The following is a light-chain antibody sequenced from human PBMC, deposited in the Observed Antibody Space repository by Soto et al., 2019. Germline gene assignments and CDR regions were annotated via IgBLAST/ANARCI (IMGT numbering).Light chain of an antibody. CDR3: QQRSNWLRT. Sequence: EIVLTQSPATLSLSPGERATLSCGASQSVRSYLAWYQKKPGQAPRLLIYDASNRATGIPARLSGSGYGTDLTITISSIETEDFEVYYCQQRSNWLRTFGHGTKVDIK. J-gene: IGKJ1*01. CDR1: QSVRSY. CDR2: DAS. V-gene: IGKV3-11*01.